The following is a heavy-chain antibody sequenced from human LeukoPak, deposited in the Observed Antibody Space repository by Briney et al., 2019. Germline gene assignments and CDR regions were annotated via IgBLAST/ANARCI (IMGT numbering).Heavy chain of an antibody. Sequence: ASVKVSCKASGGTLSSYAISWVRQAPGQGLEWMGWINPNSGGTNYAQKFQDRVTMTRDTSISTAYMELSRLRSDDTAVYYCARVYRGYYDSSGSPWGQGTLVTVSS. J-gene: IGHJ5*02. D-gene: IGHD3-22*01. CDR3: ARVYRGYYDSSGSP. CDR2: INPNSGGT. V-gene: IGHV1-2*02. CDR1: GGTLSSYA.